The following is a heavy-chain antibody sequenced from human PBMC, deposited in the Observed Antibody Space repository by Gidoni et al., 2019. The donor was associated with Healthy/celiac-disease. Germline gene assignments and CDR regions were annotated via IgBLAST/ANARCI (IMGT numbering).Heavy chain of an antibody. CDR1: GYTFTSYY. V-gene: IGHV1-46*01. CDR3: ARVHYYDSSGYYGNGFDP. Sequence: QVQLVQSGAEVKKPGASVKVSCKASGYTFTSYYMHWGRQAPGQGLEWMGIINPSGGSTSYAQKFQGRVTMTRDTSTSTVYMELSSLRSEDTAVYYCARVHYYDSSGYYGNGFDPWGQGTLVTVSS. J-gene: IGHJ5*02. D-gene: IGHD3-22*01. CDR2: INPSGGST.